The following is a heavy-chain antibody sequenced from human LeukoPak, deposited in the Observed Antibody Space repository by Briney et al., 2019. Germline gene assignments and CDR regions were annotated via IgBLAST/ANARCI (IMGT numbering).Heavy chain of an antibody. J-gene: IGHJ4*02. CDR3: ARVEQWLGLGY. D-gene: IGHD6-19*01. V-gene: IGHV3-21*01. CDR2: ISSSSSYI. Sequence: GGSLRLSCAASGFTFSSYSMNWVRQAPGKGLEWVSFISSSSSYIYYADSVKGRFTISRDNAKNSLYLQVNSLRAEDTAVYYCARVEQWLGLGYWGQGTLVTVSS. CDR1: GFTFSSYS.